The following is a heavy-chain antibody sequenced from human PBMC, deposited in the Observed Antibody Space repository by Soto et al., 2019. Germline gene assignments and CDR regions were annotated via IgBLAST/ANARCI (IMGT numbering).Heavy chain of an antibody. V-gene: IGHV4-39*02. J-gene: IGHJ6*02. CDR1: GGSISNSNYY. D-gene: IGHD2-2*01. Sequence: PSETLSLTCNVSGGSISNSNYYWGWIRQPPGKGLEWIGSIYYTGNTYYNPSLKSRVTISVDTSKNQFSLKLSSVTAADTAVYYCARDPSIVLVPAATYYYYYYGMDVWGQGTTVTVSS. CDR3: ARDPSIVLVPAATYYYYYYGMDV. CDR2: IYYTGNT.